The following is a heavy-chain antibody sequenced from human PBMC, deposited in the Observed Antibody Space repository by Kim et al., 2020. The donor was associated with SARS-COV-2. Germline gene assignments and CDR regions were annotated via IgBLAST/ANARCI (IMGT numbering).Heavy chain of an antibody. V-gene: IGHV3-11*06. D-gene: IGHD2-2*01. Sequence: ADYVRGRFTISRDNAKNSLYLQMNSLRAEDTAVYYCARDPDVVAPAANDYWGQGTLVTVSS. J-gene: IGHJ4*02. CDR3: ARDPDVVAPAANDY.